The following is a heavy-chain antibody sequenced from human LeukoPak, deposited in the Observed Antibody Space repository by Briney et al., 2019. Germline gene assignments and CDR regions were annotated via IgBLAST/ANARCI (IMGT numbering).Heavy chain of an antibody. J-gene: IGHJ4*02. Sequence: SVKVSCKASGGTFSSYAISWVRQAPGQGLEWMGGIIPIFGTANYAQKFQGRVTITADESTSTAYMELSSLRSEDTAVYYCARGVYYYDSSGYYHSGYYFDYWGQGTLVTVSS. D-gene: IGHD3-22*01. CDR3: ARGVYYYDSSGYYHSGYYFDY. CDR1: GGTFSSYA. V-gene: IGHV1-69*13. CDR2: IIPIFGTA.